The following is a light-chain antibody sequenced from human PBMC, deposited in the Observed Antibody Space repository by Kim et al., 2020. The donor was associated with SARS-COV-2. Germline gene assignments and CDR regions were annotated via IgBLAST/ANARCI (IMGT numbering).Light chain of an antibody. Sequence: TINCKSSQSVLYSSNNKNYLAWYQQKPGQPPKLLIYWASTRECGVPDRFSGSGSGTDFTLTISSLQAEDVAVYYCQQYYSTPTWTFGQGTKVDIK. V-gene: IGKV4-1*01. CDR1: QSVLYSSNNKNY. CDR3: QQYYSTPTWT. CDR2: WAS. J-gene: IGKJ1*01.